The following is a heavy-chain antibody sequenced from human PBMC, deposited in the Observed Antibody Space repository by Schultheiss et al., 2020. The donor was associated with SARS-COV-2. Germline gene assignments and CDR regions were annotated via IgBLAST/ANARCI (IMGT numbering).Heavy chain of an antibody. CDR3: ARYGYSYGSDY. Sequence: SETLSLTCAVSGGSVSSSSNYWSWIRQPPGKGLEWIGYIYYSGSTNYNPSLKSRVTISVDTSKNQFSLKLSSVTAADTAVYYCARYGYSYGSDYWGQGTLVTVSS. J-gene: IGHJ4*02. CDR1: GGSVSSSSNY. V-gene: IGHV4-61*01. CDR2: IYYSGST. D-gene: IGHD5-18*01.